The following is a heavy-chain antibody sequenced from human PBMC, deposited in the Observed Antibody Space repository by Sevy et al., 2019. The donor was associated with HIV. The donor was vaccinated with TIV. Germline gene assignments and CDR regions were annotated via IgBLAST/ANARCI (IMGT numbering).Heavy chain of an antibody. V-gene: IGHV3-7*01. D-gene: IGHD3-10*01. J-gene: IGHJ6*02. CDR2: INQDGGEK. Sequence: GGSLRLSCVASGFTFSNSWMNWVRQAPGKGLEWVANINQDGGEKYHVDSVKGRFTISRDNAKNSLYLQMNSLSAEDSAVYFCRRVSSNYYGRGYYYAMDVWGQGTTVTVSS. CDR3: RRVSSNYYGRGYYYAMDV. CDR1: GFTFSNSW.